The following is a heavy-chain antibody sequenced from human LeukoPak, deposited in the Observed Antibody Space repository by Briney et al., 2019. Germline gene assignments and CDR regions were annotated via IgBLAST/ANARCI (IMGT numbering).Heavy chain of an antibody. J-gene: IGHJ6*02. CDR1: GFTFSSYW. CDR2: INSDGSST. V-gene: IGHV3-74*01. CDR3: ARDRGDRPPPLSGGMDV. D-gene: IGHD2-21*02. Sequence: GGSLRLSCAASGFTFSSYWMHWVRQAPGKGLVWVSRINSDGSSTSYADSVKGRFTISRDNAKNSLYLQMNSLRAEDTAVYYCARDRGDRPPPLSGGMDVWGQGTTVTVSS.